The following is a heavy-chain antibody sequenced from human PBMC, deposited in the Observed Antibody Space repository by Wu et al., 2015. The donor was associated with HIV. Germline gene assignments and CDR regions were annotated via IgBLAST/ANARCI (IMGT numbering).Heavy chain of an antibody. V-gene: IGHV1-18*01. CDR1: GYTFSGYG. CDR2: ISAYNGNT. CDR3: VGPYTGYAYDTFDV. J-gene: IGHJ3*01. D-gene: IGHD5-12*01. Sequence: QVQLVQSGAEVKKPGASVKVSCKASGYTFSGYGISWVRQAPGQGLEWMVWISAYNGNTYYAQKFQGRVFITADEATSTVYMELSSLSSDDTAIYYCVGPYTGYAYDTFDVWGQGTLVTVSS.